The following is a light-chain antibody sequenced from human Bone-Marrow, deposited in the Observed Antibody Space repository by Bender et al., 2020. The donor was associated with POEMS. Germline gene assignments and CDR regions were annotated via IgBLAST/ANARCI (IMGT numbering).Light chain of an antibody. CDR3: CSYAGVGV. J-gene: IGLJ1*01. CDR2: DVY. Sequence: QSALTQPRSVSGSPGQSVTVSCAGTTGDVGAYDYVSWYQQHPGKAPKLIIFDVYKRPSGVPARFSCSKSGNTASLTVSGLQAEDEADYYCCSYAGVGVFGTGTRVTVL. V-gene: IGLV2-11*01. CDR1: TGDVGAYDY.